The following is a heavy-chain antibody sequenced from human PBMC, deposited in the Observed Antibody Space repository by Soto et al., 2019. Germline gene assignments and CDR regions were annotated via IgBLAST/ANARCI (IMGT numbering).Heavy chain of an antibody. J-gene: IGHJ5*02. CDR3: GRGRIRPGS. CDR2: ISWNSGSI. D-gene: IGHD3-16*01. V-gene: IGHV3-9*01. Sequence: GGSLRLSCAASGFTFDDYAMHGVRQAPGKGLEWVSGISWNSGSIGYADSVKGRFTISRDNAKNSLYLQMNSLRVEDTAVYYCGRGRIRPGSWGQGTLVTVSS. CDR1: GFTFDDYA.